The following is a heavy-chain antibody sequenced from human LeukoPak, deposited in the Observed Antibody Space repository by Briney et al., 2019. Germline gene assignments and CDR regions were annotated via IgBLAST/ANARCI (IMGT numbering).Heavy chain of an antibody. D-gene: IGHD1-1*01. CDR2: IIPIFGIA. CDR1: GGTFSSYA. CDR3: AGANGNRPWEDWFDP. J-gene: IGHJ5*02. Sequence: GASVKVSCKASGGTFSSYAISRVRQAPGQGLEWMGRIIPIFGIANYAQKFQGRVTITADKSTSTAYTELSSLRSEDTAVYYCAGANGNRPWEDWFDPWGQGTLVTVSS. V-gene: IGHV1-69*04.